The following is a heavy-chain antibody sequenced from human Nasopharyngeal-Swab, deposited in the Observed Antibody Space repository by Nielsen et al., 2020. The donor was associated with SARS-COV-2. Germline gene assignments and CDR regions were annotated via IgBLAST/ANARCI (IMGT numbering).Heavy chain of an antibody. D-gene: IGHD3-16*01. Sequence: SGTLSLTCTVSGASIRSGGYYWSWIRQHPGKGLEWIGYIYYSGNTYYNPSLKSRVTISVDTSKNQFFLKVDSVTAADTAVYYCATTDRDGWGYFHYWGQGTLVTVSS. J-gene: IGHJ4*02. CDR3: ATTDRDGWGYFHY. CDR2: IYYSGNT. CDR1: GASIRSGGYY. V-gene: IGHV4-31*03.